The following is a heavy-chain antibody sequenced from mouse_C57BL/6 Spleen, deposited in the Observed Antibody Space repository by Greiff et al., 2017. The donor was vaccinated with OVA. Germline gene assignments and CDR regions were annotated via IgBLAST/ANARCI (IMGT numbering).Heavy chain of an antibody. CDR2: IDPSDSYT. D-gene: IGHD4-1*02. Sequence: QVQLQQPGAELVMPGASVKLSCKASGYTFTSYWMPWVKQRPGQGLEWIGEIDPSDSYTNYNQKFKGKSTLTVDKSSSTAYMQLSSLTSEDSAFYYCARLDFQLPLAYWGKGTSLTVSS. CDR3: ARLDFQLPLAY. CDR1: GYTFTSYW. J-gene: IGHJ2*02. V-gene: IGHV1-69*01.